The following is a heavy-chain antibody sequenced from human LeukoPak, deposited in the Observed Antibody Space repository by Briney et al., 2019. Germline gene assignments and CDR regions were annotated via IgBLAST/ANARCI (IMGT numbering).Heavy chain of an antibody. D-gene: IGHD2-2*01. V-gene: IGHV1-18*01. CDR1: GYTFTSYG. J-gene: IGHJ4*02. Sequence: EASVKVSCKASGYTFTSYGISWVRQAPGQGLEWMGWISAYKGNSNYAQKFQGRVTMTTDTSTSTGYMELRSLRSDDTAVYYCARVHSYCSSTSCLDYWGQGTLVTVSS. CDR2: ISAYKGNS. CDR3: ARVHSYCSSTSCLDY.